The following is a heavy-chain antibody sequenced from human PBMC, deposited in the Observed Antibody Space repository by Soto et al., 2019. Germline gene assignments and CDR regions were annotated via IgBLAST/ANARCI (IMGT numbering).Heavy chain of an antibody. CDR3: AKDRYQSTGTTDETVADY. CDR1: GFTFSSYA. CDR2: ISGSGGST. Sequence: GGSLRLSCAASGFTFSSYAMSWVRQAPGKGLEWVSAISGSGGSTYYADSVKGRFTISRDNSKNTLYLQMNSLRAEDTAVYYCAKDRYQSTGTTDETVADYWGQGTLVTVSS. J-gene: IGHJ4*02. D-gene: IGHD1-7*01. V-gene: IGHV3-23*01.